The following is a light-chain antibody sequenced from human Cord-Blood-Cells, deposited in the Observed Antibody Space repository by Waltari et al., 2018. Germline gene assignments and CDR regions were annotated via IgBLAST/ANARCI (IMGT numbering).Light chain of an antibody. CDR2: DVS. CDR3: CSYAGSYTFGV. J-gene: IGLJ2*01. Sequence: QSALTQPRSVSGSPGQSVTISCTGTSSDVGGYNYVSWYQQHPGKAPKLMIYDVSKRPSGVPDGFSGSKSGNPASRAISGLQAEDEADYDCCSYAGSYTFGVFGGGTKLTVL. V-gene: IGLV2-11*01. CDR1: SSDVGGYNY.